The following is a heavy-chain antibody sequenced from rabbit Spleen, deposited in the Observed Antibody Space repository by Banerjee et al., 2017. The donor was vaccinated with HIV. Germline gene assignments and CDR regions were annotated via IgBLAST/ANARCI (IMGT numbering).Heavy chain of an antibody. CDR3: ARFYAGYGDFGYAAM. D-gene: IGHD7-1*01. Sequence: QEQLVESGGGLVQPEGSLTLTCKASGFSFSAGYYVCWVRQAPGKGLEWIACIHGGSINNIYYASWAKGRFTISKTSSTTVTLQMTSLTAADTATYFCARFYAGYGDFGYAAMWGQGTLVTVS. V-gene: IGHV1S45*01. CDR1: GFSFSAGYY. J-gene: IGHJ3*01. CDR2: IHGGSINNI.